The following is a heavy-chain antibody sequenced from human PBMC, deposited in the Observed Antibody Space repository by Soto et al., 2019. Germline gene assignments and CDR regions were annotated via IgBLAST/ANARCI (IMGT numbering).Heavy chain of an antibody. J-gene: IGHJ5*02. CDR2: IVLGNGNT. V-gene: IGHV1-58*01. D-gene: IGHD6-19*01. CDR1: GFTFSSSA. Sequence: VKVSCKASGFTFSSSAVQWVRQARGQPLEWIGWIVLGNGNTNYAQKFQQRVTITRDMSTSTAYMEVRSLTSEDTAVYYCATRIGNIGWYWLDTWGQGTLVTVSS. CDR3: ATRIGNIGWYWLDT.